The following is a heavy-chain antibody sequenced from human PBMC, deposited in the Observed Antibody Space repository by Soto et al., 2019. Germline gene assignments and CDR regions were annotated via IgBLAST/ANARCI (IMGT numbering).Heavy chain of an antibody. Sequence: SETLSLTCAVYGGSFSGYYWSWIRQPPGKGLEWIGEINHSGSTNYNPSLKSRVTISVDTSKNQFSLKLSSVTAADTAVYYCARAGPYDFWSGYYTGFDYWGQGALVTVSS. V-gene: IGHV4-34*01. CDR1: GGSFSGYY. CDR3: ARAGPYDFWSGYYTGFDY. D-gene: IGHD3-3*01. J-gene: IGHJ4*02. CDR2: INHSGST.